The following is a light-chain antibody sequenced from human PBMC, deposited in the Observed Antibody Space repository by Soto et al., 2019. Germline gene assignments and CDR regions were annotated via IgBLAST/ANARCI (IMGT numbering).Light chain of an antibody. Sequence: DIQMTQSPSTLSASVVDRLTITCRASQSISSWLAWYQQKQGRXPKXXIYDSSSLESGVPSRFSGSGSGTELRITISTMQPDDFETYYCQQYDSFSVTFGQGTRLENK. J-gene: IGKJ5*01. CDR1: QSISSW. V-gene: IGKV1-5*01. CDR2: DSS. CDR3: QQYDSFSVT.